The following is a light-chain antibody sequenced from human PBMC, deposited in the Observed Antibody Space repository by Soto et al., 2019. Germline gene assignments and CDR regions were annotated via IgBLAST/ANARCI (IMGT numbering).Light chain of an antibody. CDR3: QQLNSYPLA. CDR1: QAIGSY. CDR2: STS. J-gene: IGKJ4*01. Sequence: DIQLTQSPSFLSASIGDRVTITCRASQAIGSYLSWYQQKAGKAPKLLIYSTSTLQSGVPSRFSGCGSGTDFTLTISSLQPEDFGTYYCQQLNSYPLAFGGGTNVEIK. V-gene: IGKV1-9*01.